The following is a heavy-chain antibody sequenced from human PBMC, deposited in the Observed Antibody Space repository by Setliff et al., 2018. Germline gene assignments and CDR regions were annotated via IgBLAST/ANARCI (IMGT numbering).Heavy chain of an antibody. CDR2: IHVSGGST. CDR3: AKDKDVRVDYFDY. J-gene: IGHJ4*02. V-gene: IGHV3-23*01. D-gene: IGHD3-10*01. CDR1: GFIFSDYS. Sequence: PGGSLRLSCATSGFIFSDYSMDWVRQAPGKGLEWVSSIHVSGGSTYYGDSVKGRFTVSRDDSKNTLYLQMNSPRAEDTAIYYCAKDKDVRVDYFDYWGPGTLVTVSS.